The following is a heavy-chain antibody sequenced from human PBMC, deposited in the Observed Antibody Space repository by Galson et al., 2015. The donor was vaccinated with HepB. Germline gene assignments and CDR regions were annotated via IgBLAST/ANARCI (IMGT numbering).Heavy chain of an antibody. V-gene: IGHV1-69*13. Sequence: SVKVSCKASGGTFSNYSISWVRQAPGQGLEWVGGIIPIFGTANYAQKFQGRVTITADESTSTAYMELSSLTSEDTAVYYCARSRQWLLQGGYYFDYWGQGTLVTVSS. CDR2: IIPIFGTA. J-gene: IGHJ4*02. CDR1: GGTFSNYS. CDR3: ARSRQWLLQGGYYFDY. D-gene: IGHD6-19*01.